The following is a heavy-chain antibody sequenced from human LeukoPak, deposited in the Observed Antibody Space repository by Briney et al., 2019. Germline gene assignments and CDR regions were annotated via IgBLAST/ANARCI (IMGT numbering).Heavy chain of an antibody. Sequence: ASVKVSCKASGYTFTGYYMHWVRQAPGQGLEWMGWINPNSGGTNYAQKFQGRVTMTTDTSTSTAYMELRSLRSDDTAVYYCARIRTKAAAGTGAFDIWGQGTMVTVSS. V-gene: IGHV1-2*02. CDR3: ARIRTKAAAGTGAFDI. J-gene: IGHJ3*02. D-gene: IGHD6-13*01. CDR2: INPNSGGT. CDR1: GYTFTGYY.